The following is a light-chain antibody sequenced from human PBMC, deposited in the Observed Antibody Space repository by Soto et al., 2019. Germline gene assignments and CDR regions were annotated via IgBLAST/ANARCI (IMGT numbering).Light chain of an antibody. CDR3: SSYTSSSTYVV. CDR2: DVS. Sequence: SALTQPASVSGSPGQSITISCTGTSSDVGGYNYVSWYQQHPGKAPKLMIYDVSNRPSGVSNRFSGSKSGNTASLTISGRQAEDEADYYCSSYTSSSTYVVFGGGTKLTVL. J-gene: IGLJ2*01. V-gene: IGLV2-14*01. CDR1: SSDVGGYNY.